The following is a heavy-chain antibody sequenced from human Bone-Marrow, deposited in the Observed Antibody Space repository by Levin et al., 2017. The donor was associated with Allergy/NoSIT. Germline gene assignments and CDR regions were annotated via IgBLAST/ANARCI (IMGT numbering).Heavy chain of an antibody. Sequence: ASVKVSCKASGYTFTSYGIIWVRQAPGQGLEWMGWISAYSGTTNYAQKFQGRVTMTTDTSTTTADMELRSLRSDDTAVYYCGRGGLAYGGYEVDYWGQGTLVTVSS. D-gene: IGHD5-12*01. V-gene: IGHV1-18*01. J-gene: IGHJ4*02. CDR3: GRGGLAYGGYEVDY. CDR2: ISAYSGTT. CDR1: GYTFTSYG.